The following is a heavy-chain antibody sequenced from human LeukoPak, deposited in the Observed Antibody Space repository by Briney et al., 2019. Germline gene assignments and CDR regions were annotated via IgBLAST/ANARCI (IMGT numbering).Heavy chain of an antibody. D-gene: IGHD5-18*01. V-gene: IGHV4-39*01. CDR1: GGSISSGGYY. CDR2: IYYSGTT. J-gene: IGHJ3*02. Sequence: SETLSLTCTVSGGSISSGGYYWSWIRQHPGKGLEWIGYIYYSGTTYYNPSLQSRLTISVDASKNQFSLKVTSVTATDTALYYCARQRDTASVGAFDIWGQGTMVTVSS. CDR3: ARQRDTASVGAFDI.